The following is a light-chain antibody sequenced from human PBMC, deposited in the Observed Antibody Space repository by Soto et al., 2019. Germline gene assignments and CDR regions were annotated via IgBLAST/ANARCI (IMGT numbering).Light chain of an antibody. CDR2: LGS. J-gene: IGKJ1*01. CDR3: MQALQTPPAWT. V-gene: IGKV2-28*01. Sequence: DIVMTQSPLSLPVTPGEPASISCRSSQSLLHSNGYNYLDWYLQKPGQSPQLLIYLGSNRASGVPDRFSGSGSGTDFTLKISRVEAEDVGVYYCMQALQTPPAWTFGQGTEV. CDR1: QSLLHSNGYNY.